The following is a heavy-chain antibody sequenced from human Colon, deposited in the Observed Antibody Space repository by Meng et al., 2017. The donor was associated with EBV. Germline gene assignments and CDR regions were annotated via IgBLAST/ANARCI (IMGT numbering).Heavy chain of an antibody. CDR2: IYHGGTT. Sequence: QQLLLEPAPRMVQPSHSLSLTCPVSGDSISSGDYPWSWIRPPPGQGLEWTGYIYHGGTTYYTSLKSRVTISVDNSKNQFSLRLTSVTAADTAVYYCARGPYCGGDCYWFDPWGQGTLVTVSS. CDR3: ARGPYCGGDCYWFDP. J-gene: IGHJ5*02. V-gene: IGHV4-30-2*01. D-gene: IGHD2-21*02. CDR1: GDSISSGDYP.